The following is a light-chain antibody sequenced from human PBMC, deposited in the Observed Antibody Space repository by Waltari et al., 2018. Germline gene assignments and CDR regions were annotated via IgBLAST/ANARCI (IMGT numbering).Light chain of an antibody. CDR1: SSAVGNYNL. CDR2: EVT. CDR3: CSYAGLGIYV. J-gene: IGLJ1*01. Sequence: QSGLTQPASVSGSPGQSITISCTGTSSAVGNYNLFSWYQQYPGKAPKLMVYEVTKRTSGVSDRLSGSKSGNTASLTIYGLQSEDEADYYCCSYAGLGIYVFGTGTKVTVL. V-gene: IGLV2-23*02.